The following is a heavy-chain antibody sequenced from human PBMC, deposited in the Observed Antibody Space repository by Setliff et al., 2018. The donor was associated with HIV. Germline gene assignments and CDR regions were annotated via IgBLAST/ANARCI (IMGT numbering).Heavy chain of an antibody. CDR1: GFNFKTYG. J-gene: IGHJ6*03. CDR2: IGSSNHGI. D-gene: IGHD6-19*01. Sequence: PGGSLRLSCAASGFNFKTYGMTWVRQAPGKGLDWVAHIGSSNHGIHYTASVQGRFTVSRDNAKNSLYLQMNSLRAEDTALYYCARRITVAYYYYYMDVWGKGTTVTVSS. V-gene: IGHV3-48*04. CDR3: ARRITVAYYYYYMDV.